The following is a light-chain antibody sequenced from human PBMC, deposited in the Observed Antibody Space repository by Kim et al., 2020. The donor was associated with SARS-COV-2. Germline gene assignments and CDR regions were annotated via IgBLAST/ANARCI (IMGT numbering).Light chain of an antibody. V-gene: IGLV3-9*01. CDR3: QVWDSTTAV. CDR2: RDR. J-gene: IGLJ3*02. Sequence: VALGQTARITCEGNNIGNKKVYWYQQKPGQAPVLVIYRDRNRPSGIPERFSGSNSGNTATLTISGAQVGDEADYYCQVWDSTTAVFGGGTQLTVL. CDR1: NIGNKK.